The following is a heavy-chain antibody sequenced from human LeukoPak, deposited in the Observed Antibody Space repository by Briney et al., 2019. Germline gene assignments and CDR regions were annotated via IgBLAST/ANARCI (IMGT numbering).Heavy chain of an antibody. CDR1: GFTFSSYS. J-gene: IGHJ6*02. V-gene: IGHV3-21*04. CDR3: ARGGIVVEYGMDV. D-gene: IGHD2-2*01. Sequence: GGSLRLSCAASGFTFSSYSMNWVRQAPGKGLEWVSSISSSSSYIYYADSVKGRFTISRHNSKNTLYLQMNSLRAEDTAVYYCARGGIVVEYGMDVWGQGTTVTVSS. CDR2: ISSSSSYI.